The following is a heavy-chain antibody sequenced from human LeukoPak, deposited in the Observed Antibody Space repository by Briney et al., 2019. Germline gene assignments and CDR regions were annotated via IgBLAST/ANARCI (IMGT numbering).Heavy chain of an antibody. CDR1: GFTFSSYG. CDR2: IQSDGTNK. Sequence: PGGSLRLSCAASGFTFSSYGMHWVRQAPGKGLEWVAFIQSDGTNKYYADSVKGRFTISRDNSKNTLYLRMNSLRTEDTAVYYCAKVYVVRTVFEPWGQGTLVTVSS. D-gene: IGHD2-8*01. CDR3: AKVYVVRTVFEP. V-gene: IGHV3-30*02. J-gene: IGHJ5*02.